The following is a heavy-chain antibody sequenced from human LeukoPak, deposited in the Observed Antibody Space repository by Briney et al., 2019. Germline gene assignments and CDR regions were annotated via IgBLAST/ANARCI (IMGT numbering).Heavy chain of an antibody. CDR2: INPNSGGT. V-gene: IGHV1-2*02. D-gene: IGHD3-10*01. CDR1: GYTFTGYY. J-gene: IGHJ4*02. CDR3: ARVTVRGVATADY. Sequence: ASVKVSCKASGYTFTGYYMHWVRQAPGQGLEWMGWINPNSGGTNYAQKFQGRVTMTRDTSISTAYMELSSLRSEDTAVYYCARVTVRGVATADYWGQGTLVTVSS.